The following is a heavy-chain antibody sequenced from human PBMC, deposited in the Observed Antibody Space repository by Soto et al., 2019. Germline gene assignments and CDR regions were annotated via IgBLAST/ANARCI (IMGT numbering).Heavy chain of an antibody. Sequence: GASGKVYCKVSGYTLTELSMHWVRQAPGKGLEWMGGFDPEDGETIYAQKFQGRVTMTEDTSTDTAYMELSSLRSEDTAVYYCEAQVVPAVRLWFDPCGQGPLVTVSS. CDR3: EAQVVPAVRLWFDP. J-gene: IGHJ5*02. D-gene: IGHD2-2*01. CDR2: FDPEDGET. V-gene: IGHV1-24*01. CDR1: GYTLTELS.